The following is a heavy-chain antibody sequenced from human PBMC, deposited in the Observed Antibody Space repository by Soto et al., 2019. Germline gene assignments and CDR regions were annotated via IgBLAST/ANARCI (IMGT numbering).Heavy chain of an antibody. J-gene: IGHJ4*01. V-gene: IGHV3-33*01. CDR2: IWYDGSNK. D-gene: IGHD5-18*01. CDR1: GFTFISYG. CDR3: ARDQGRGYNYGFDD. Sequence: PGGSLRLSCAASGFTFISYGMHWVLQAPGKGLQWVAVIWYDGSNKYYADSVKGRFTISRDNSKNTLYLQMNSLRAEDTAVYYCARDQGRGYNYGFDDWGQGTLVTVSS.